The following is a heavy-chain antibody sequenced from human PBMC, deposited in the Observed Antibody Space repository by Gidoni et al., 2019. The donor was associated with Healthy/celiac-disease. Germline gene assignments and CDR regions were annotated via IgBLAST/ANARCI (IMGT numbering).Heavy chain of an antibody. J-gene: IGHJ4*02. CDR3: AKGSNTVTTGAEYFDY. V-gene: IGHV3-30*18. CDR1: GFTFSSSG. Sequence: QVQLVESGGGVVQPGRSLRLSCAASGFTFSSSGMHWVRQAPGKGLEWVAVISYDGSNTYYADSVKGRFTISRDNSKNTLYLQMNSLRAEDTAVYYCAKGSNTVTTGAEYFDYWGQGTLVTVSS. D-gene: IGHD4-17*01. CDR2: ISYDGSNT.